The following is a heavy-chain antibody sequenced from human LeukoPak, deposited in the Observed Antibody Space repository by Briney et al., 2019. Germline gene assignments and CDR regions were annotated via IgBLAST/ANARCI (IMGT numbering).Heavy chain of an antibody. CDR2: IYTSGST. Sequence: SETLSLTCTVSGGSISSYYWSWIRQPPGKGLEWIGYIYTSGSTNYNPPLKSRVTISVDTSKNQFSLKLSSVTAADTAVYYCARPGSGWHYFDYWGQGTLVTVSS. V-gene: IGHV4-4*09. D-gene: IGHD6-19*01. J-gene: IGHJ4*02. CDR3: ARPGSGWHYFDY. CDR1: GGSISSYY.